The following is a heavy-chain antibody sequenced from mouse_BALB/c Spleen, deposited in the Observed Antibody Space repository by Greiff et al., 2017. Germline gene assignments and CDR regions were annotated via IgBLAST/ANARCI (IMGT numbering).Heavy chain of an antibody. V-gene: IGHV1-67*01. CDR1: GYTFTDYA. D-gene: IGHD4-1*01. CDR2: ISTYYGNT. CDR3: ARDWDGAMDY. Sequence: VQLKESGPELVRPGVSVKISCKGSGYTFTDYAMHWVKQSHAKSLEWIGVISTYYGNTNYNQKFKGKATMTVDKSSSTAYMELARLTSEDSAIYYCARDWDGAMDYWGQGTSVTVSS. J-gene: IGHJ4*01.